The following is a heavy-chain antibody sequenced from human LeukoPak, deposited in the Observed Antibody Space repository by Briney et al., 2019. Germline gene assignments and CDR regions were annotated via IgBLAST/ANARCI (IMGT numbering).Heavy chain of an antibody. CDR3: ARQSGSSLAFDY. J-gene: IGHJ4*02. CDR2: INHSGST. V-gene: IGHV4-34*01. D-gene: IGHD6-13*01. Sequence: SETLSLTCAVYGGSFSGYYWSWIRQPPGKGLEWIGEINHSGSTNYNPSLKSRVTISVDTSKNQFSLKLSSVTAADTAMYYCARQSGSSLAFDYWGQGTLVTVSS. CDR1: GGSFSGYY.